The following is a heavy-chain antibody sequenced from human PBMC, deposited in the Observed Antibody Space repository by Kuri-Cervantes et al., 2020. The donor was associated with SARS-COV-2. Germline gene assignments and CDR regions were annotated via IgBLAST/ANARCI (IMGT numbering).Heavy chain of an antibody. Sequence: ASVKVSCKASGYTFTGYYMHWVRQAPGQGLEWMGWINPNSGGTNYAQKFQGRVTMTRDTSISTAYMELSRLRSDDTAVYYCARGSITIFGVVTSFDYWGQETLVTVSS. CDR2: INPNSGGT. V-gene: IGHV1-2*02. CDR1: GYTFTGYY. J-gene: IGHJ4*02. D-gene: IGHD3-3*01. CDR3: ARGSITIFGVVTSFDY.